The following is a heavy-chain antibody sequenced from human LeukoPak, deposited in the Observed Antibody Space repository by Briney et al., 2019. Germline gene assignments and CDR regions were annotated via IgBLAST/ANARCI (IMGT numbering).Heavy chain of an antibody. V-gene: IGHV3-48*02. CDR3: ARRPSYCSGGKCYGSDY. J-gene: IGHJ4*02. D-gene: IGHD2-15*01. CDR1: GFTFSSYS. CDR2: ISSSASTI. Sequence: GGSLRLSCAASGFTFSSYSMNRVRQAPGKGLEWVSYISSSASTIYYADSVKGRFTISRDNAKNSLYLQMNSLRDEDTAVYYCARRPSYCSGGKCYGSDYWGQGTLVTVSS.